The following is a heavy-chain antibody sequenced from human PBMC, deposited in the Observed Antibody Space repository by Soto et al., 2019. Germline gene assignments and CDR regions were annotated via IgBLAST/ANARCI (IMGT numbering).Heavy chain of an antibody. J-gene: IGHJ4*02. Sequence: EVQLLEAGGGLVQPGGSLRLSCAASGFTFSSYALSWVREAPGKGLECVSAISGGRGSTHYADSVKGRFTISRDTSKNTLYLQMNSLRAADTAVYYCAKKGAVGATYFFDYWGQGALVTVSS. D-gene: IGHD1-26*01. CDR2: ISGGRGST. CDR3: AKKGAVGATYFFDY. V-gene: IGHV3-23*01. CDR1: GFTFSSYA.